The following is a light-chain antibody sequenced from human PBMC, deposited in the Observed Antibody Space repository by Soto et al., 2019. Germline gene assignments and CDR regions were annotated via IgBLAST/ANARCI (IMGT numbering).Light chain of an antibody. CDR3: QQYNSYSLF. V-gene: IGKV1-5*01. J-gene: IGKJ2*01. CDR1: QSISNW. Sequence: DIQMTQSPSTLSASVGDRVTITCRASQSISNWLAWYQQKPGKAPKLLIYGASSLESGVPSRFSGSGSGTGFTLTISSLQPDDFATYYCQQYNSYSLFFGQGTKLEIK. CDR2: GAS.